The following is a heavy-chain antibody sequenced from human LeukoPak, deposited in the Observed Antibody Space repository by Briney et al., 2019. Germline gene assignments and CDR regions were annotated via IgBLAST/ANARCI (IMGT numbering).Heavy chain of an antibody. J-gene: IGHJ6*02. V-gene: IGHV1-69*04. Sequence: SVKVSCKASGYTFTSYAISWVRQAPGQGLEWMGRIIPILGIANYAQKFQGRVTITADKSTSTAYMELSSLRSEDTAVYYCARDRREGYYYYYGMDVWGQGTTVTVPS. CDR1: GYTFTSYA. CDR2: IIPILGIA. CDR3: ARDRREGYYYYYGMDV.